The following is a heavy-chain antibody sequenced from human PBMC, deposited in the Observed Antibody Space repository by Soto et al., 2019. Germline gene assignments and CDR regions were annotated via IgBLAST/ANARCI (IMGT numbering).Heavy chain of an antibody. D-gene: IGHD2-8*01. CDR3: AKSEVYSIRPPSYYYYMDV. CDR2: ISGSGGST. V-gene: IGHV3-23*01. CDR1: RFSFTIYA. J-gene: IGHJ6*03. Sequence: PGRSLTLACAASRFSFTIYAIIWVRQAPGKGLEWVSAISGSGGSTYYADSVKGRFTLSRDNSKNTLYLQMNSLRAEDTAVYYCAKSEVYSIRPPSYYYYMDVWGKGTTVTVSS.